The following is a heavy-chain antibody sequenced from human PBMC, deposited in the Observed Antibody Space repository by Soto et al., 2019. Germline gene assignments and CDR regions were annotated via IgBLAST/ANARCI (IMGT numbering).Heavy chain of an antibody. CDR1: CGSITNYL. CDR3: ARVYGSGSLTNWFDP. J-gene: IGHJ5*02. CDR2: IYYSGTT. D-gene: IGHD3-10*01. V-gene: IGHV4-59*01. Sequence: ETLSLTCTVSCGSITNYLWSWIRQSPGKGLEWIGYIYYSGTTNYNPSLMSRVTISVDTSKNHFSLKLTSVTAADTAVYYCARVYGSGSLTNWFDPWGRGTLVTVSS.